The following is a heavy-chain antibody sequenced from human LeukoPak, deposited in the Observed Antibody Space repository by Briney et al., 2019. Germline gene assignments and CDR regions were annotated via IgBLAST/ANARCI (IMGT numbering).Heavy chain of an antibody. V-gene: IGHV3-9*01. CDR3: AKVRGYSFGYFDY. Sequence: GGSLRLSCAASGFRFDDYAMHWVRQAPGKGLEWVSGISWNSGTIAYADSVKGRFTISRDNAKNSLYLQMNSLRAEDTALYYCAKVRGYSFGYFDYWGQGTLATVSS. D-gene: IGHD5-18*01. CDR2: ISWNSGTI. J-gene: IGHJ4*02. CDR1: GFRFDDYA.